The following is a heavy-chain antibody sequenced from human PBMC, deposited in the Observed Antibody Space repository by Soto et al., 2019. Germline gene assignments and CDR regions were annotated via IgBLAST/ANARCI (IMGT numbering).Heavy chain of an antibody. CDR2: ITNINIRM. CDR3: ARVKVMTHKSRWFDP. Sequence: PGVSLRLSCAASGFTFGYYWMSWVRQAPGKGLEWVSHITNINIRMYYADSVKGRFTISRDNAKKSLYLQMDSLRAEDTAIYFCARVKVMTHKSRWFDPWGQGTLVTVSS. CDR1: GFTFGYYW. J-gene: IGHJ5*02. D-gene: IGHD6-13*01. V-gene: IGHV3-11*01.